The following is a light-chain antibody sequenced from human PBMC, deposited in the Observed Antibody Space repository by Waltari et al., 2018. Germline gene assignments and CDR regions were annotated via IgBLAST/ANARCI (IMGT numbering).Light chain of an antibody. Sequence: QSVLTQPPSASGTPGQSVTPPCSGGPSNIGGNLVNLYQQLPGKAPKLLIYRSDLRPSGVPDRFSGTKSGTSASLAISGLQSEDEADYFCASWDDSLNGHWVFGGGTKVTVL. J-gene: IGLJ3*02. V-gene: IGLV1-44*01. CDR2: RSD. CDR1: PSNIGGNL. CDR3: ASWDDSLNGHWV.